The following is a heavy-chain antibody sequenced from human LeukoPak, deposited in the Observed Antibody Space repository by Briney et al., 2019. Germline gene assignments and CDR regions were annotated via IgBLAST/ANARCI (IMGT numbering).Heavy chain of an antibody. V-gene: IGHV3-23*01. CDR3: AKDRTRTLAYGSGSPLDY. D-gene: IGHD3-10*01. Sequence: QAGGSLRLSCAASGFTFSSYAMSWVRQAPGKGLEWVSAISGSGGSTYYADSVKGRFTISRDNSKNTLYLQMNSLRAEDTAVYYCAKDRTRTLAYGSGSPLDYWGQGTLVTVSS. CDR2: ISGSGGST. J-gene: IGHJ4*02. CDR1: GFTFSSYA.